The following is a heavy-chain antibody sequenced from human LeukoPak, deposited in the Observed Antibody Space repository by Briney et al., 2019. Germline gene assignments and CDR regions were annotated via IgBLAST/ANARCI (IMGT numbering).Heavy chain of an antibody. CDR2: ISHTGRP. CDR1: GGSFSGYY. Sequence: SETLSLTCAVYGGSFSGYYWSWIRQPPGKGLEWIGEISHTGRPNYTPSLKSRVTMSVDTSKNQFSLKLNSVTAADSAVYYCARIGGLFGLNWFDPWGQGTLVTVS. V-gene: IGHV4-34*01. D-gene: IGHD3-10*01. CDR3: ARIGGLFGLNWFDP. J-gene: IGHJ5*02.